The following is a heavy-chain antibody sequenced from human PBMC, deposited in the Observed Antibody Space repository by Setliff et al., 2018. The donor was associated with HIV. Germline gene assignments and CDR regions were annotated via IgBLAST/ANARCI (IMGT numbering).Heavy chain of an antibody. CDR2: TNNDGSIT. D-gene: IGHD5-12*01. J-gene: IGHJ4*02. V-gene: IGHV3-74*01. CDR3: AKDSEFFPVPDRSGYMDY. CDR1: GFTLSDHW. Sequence: GGSLRLSCAASGFTLSDHWMHWVRQVPGKGLVWVSRTNNDGSITNYADFVKGRFTISRDNPKRTLYLQIDSLRAEDTAVYYCAKDSEFFPVPDRSGYMDYWGQGTPVTVSS.